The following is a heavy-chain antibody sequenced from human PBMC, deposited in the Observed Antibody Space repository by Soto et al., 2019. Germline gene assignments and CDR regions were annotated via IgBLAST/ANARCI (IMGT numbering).Heavy chain of an antibody. Sequence: GGSLGISHPATLFTFSIFPISLVRQAPGKVLDCVSAISGTGGSTSSADSLKARFTISTDNSKNTLYLQVSRLRAEDTAVYYCARVFSAGKGSPPDFGGQGGLVTVSS. CDR3: ARVFSAGKGSPPDF. J-gene: IGHJ4*02. CDR1: LFTFSIFP. V-gene: IGHV3-23*01. D-gene: IGHD6-13*01. CDR2: ISGTGGST.